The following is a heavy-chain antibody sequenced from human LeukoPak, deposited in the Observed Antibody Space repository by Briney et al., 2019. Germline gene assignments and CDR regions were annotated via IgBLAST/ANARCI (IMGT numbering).Heavy chain of an antibody. CDR2: IFDGKTI. Sequence: RASDTLSLTCAVYGESLNYYYWSWICQSPGKGLEWIGDIFDGKTINYNPSLKSRVTISAATSSQQFSLNLKSVTAADTAVYFCASGAWAARLNSWAQGALVIVSS. V-gene: IGHV4-34*12. D-gene: IGHD4-23*01. CDR1: GESLNYYY. J-gene: IGHJ4*02. CDR3: ASGAWAARLNS.